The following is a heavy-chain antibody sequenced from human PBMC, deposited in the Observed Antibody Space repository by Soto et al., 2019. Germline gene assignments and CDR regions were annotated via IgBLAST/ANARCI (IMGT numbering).Heavy chain of an antibody. CDR1: GGSISSSSYY. CDR2: IYYSGST. V-gene: IGHV4-39*01. D-gene: IGHD5-12*01. CDR3: ASPAFGGYDFDLDYYYYGMDV. J-gene: IGHJ6*02. Sequence: SETLSLTCTVSGGSISSSSYYWGWIRQPPGKGLEWIGSIYYSGSTYYNPSLKSRVTISVDTSKNQFSLKLSSVTAADTAVYYCASPAFGGYDFDLDYYYYGMDVWGQGTTVTVSS.